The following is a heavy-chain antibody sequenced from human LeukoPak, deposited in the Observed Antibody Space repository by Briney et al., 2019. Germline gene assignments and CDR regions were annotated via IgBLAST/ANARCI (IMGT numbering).Heavy chain of an antibody. D-gene: IGHD3-3*01. CDR2: TYYRSQQWYS. CDR3: GRETDFGVVTN. CDR1: GDSVSSNGAA. V-gene: IGHV6-1*01. Sequence: SQTRPLTCAISGDSVSSNGAAWDWIRQSPSRGLEWLGRTYYRSQQWYSDYAPSVKGRITINADTSQNQFSLHLNSVTPEDTAVYYCGRETDFGVVTNWGQGTLVTVSS. J-gene: IGHJ4*02.